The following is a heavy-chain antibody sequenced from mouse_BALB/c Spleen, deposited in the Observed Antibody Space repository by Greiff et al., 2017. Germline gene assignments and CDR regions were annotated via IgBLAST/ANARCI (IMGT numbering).Heavy chain of an antibody. V-gene: IGHV3-2*02. CDR1: GYSITSDYA. D-gene: IGHD2-4*01. J-gene: IGHJ4*01. CDR3: ARSTMITTDAMDY. CDR2: ISYSGST. Sequence: DVKLVESGPGLVKPSQSLSLTCTVTGYSITSDYAWNWLRQFPGNKLEWMGYISYSGSTSYNPSLKSRISITRDTSKNQFFLQLNSMTTEDTATYYCARSTMITTDAMDYWGQGTSVTVSA.